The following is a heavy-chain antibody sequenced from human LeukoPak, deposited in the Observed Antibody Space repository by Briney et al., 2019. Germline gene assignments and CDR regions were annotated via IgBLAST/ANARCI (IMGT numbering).Heavy chain of an antibody. J-gene: IGHJ4*02. CDR2: IYSDGTT. D-gene: IGHD3-10*01. CDR3: VRGMGVSMLYYFDY. CDR1: GLSVSSNY. V-gene: IGHV3-66*02. Sequence: PGGSLRLSCAASGLSVSSNYMSWVRQAPEKGLEWVSVIYSDGTTYYADSATGRVTISRANSKNTLYLQMNCLRAEDTAMYYCVRGMGVSMLYYFDYWGQGTLFTVSS.